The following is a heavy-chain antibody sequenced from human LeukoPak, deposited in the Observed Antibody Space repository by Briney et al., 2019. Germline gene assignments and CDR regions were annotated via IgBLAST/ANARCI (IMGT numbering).Heavy chain of an antibody. V-gene: IGHV3-21*01. CDR2: ISSSSSYI. CDR3: ASEEGYDILTGYYRTFDY. CDR1: GFTFSSYS. J-gene: IGHJ4*02. Sequence: GGSLRLSCAASGFTFSSYSMNWVRQAPGKGLEWVSSISSSSSYIYYADSVKGRFTISRDNAKNSLYLQMNSLRAEDTAVYYCASEEGYDILTGYYRTFDYWGQGTLVTVSS. D-gene: IGHD3-9*01.